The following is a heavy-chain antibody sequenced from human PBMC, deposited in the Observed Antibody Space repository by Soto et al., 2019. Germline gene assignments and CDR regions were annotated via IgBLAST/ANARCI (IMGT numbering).Heavy chain of an antibody. J-gene: IGHJ4*02. D-gene: IGHD3-3*01. CDR3: ARFNRDFWGGAPD. CDR2: IYYSGST. CDR1: GGSISSGGYY. Sequence: SATLPLTCTFSGGSISSGGYYWIWIRQHPGKGLEWIGYIYYSGSTYYNPSLKSRVTISLETSKNQFSLKLSSVTAADTAVYYWARFNRDFWGGAPDWGQGNLVTVSS. V-gene: IGHV4-31*03.